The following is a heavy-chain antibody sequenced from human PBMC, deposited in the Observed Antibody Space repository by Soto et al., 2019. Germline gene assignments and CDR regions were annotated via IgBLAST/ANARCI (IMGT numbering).Heavy chain of an antibody. V-gene: IGHV3-48*02. D-gene: IGHD4-17*01. J-gene: IGHJ6*02. Sequence: SLRLSCAASGFTFIRYSMNWVRQAPGKGLEWVLYISSSSSTIYYADSVKGRFTISRDNAKNSLYLQMNSLRDEDTAVYYCARDLTTPHYYGMDVWGQGTTVTVSS. CDR1: GFTFIRYS. CDR2: ISSSSSTI. CDR3: ARDLTTPHYYGMDV.